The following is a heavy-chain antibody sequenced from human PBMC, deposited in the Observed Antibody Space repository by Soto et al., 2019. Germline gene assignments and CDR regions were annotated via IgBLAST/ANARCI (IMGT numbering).Heavy chain of an antibody. CDR2: ISAYNGNT. J-gene: IGHJ5*02. CDR1: GYTFTSYG. CDR3: ARELYYDILTGYYSWFDP. D-gene: IGHD3-9*01. Sequence: GASVKVSCKASGYTFTSYGICWVRHAPGQGLEWMGWISAYNGNTNYAQKLQGRVTMTTDTSTSTAYMELRSLRSDDTAVYYCARELYYDILTGYYSWFDPWGQGTLVTVSS. V-gene: IGHV1-18*01.